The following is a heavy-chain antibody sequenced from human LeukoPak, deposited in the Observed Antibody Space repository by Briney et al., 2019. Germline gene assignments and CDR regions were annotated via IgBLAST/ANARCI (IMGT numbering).Heavy chain of an antibody. V-gene: IGHV4-4*07. CDR3: ARVVVVPAADYPRYYYYGMDV. CDR2: IYTSGST. D-gene: IGHD2-2*01. J-gene: IGHJ6*02. CDR1: GGSISSYY. Sequence: SETLSLTCTVSGGSISSYYWSWIRQSAGKGLEWIGRIYTSGSTNYNPSLKSRVTISVDTSKNQFSLKLSSVTAADTAVYYCARVVVVPAADYPRYYYYGMDVWGQGTTVTVSS.